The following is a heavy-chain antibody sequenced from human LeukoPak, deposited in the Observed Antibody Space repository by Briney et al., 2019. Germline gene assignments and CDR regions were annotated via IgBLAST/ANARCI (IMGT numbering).Heavy chain of an antibody. J-gene: IGHJ6*02. D-gene: IGHD6-19*01. CDR2: MSPNSGNT. Sequence: ASVKVSCKASGYTFTSYDINWVRQATGQGLEWMGWMSPNSGNTGYAQKFQGRVTMTRNTSISTAYMELSSLRSEDTAVYYCARGISKQWLVSRYYYYYGMDVWGQGTTVTVSS. CDR1: GYTFTSYD. V-gene: IGHV1-8*01. CDR3: ARGISKQWLVSRYYYYYGMDV.